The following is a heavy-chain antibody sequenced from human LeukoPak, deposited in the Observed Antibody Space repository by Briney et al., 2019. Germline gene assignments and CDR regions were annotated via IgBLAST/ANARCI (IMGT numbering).Heavy chain of an antibody. D-gene: IGHD5-18*01. Sequence: GASVKVSCKVSGYTLTELSMHWVRQAPGKGLEWMGGYDPEDGETIYAQKFQGRVTMTEDTYTDTAYMELSSLRSEDTAVYYCATTILGYNYGLDYWGQGTLVTVSS. CDR3: ATTILGYNYGLDY. CDR1: GYTLTELS. V-gene: IGHV1-24*01. CDR2: YDPEDGET. J-gene: IGHJ4*02.